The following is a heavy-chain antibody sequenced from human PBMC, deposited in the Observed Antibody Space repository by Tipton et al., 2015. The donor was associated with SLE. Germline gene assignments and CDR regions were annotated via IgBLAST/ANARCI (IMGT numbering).Heavy chain of an antibody. D-gene: IGHD6-6*01. J-gene: IGHJ6*03. V-gene: IGHV4-59*11. CDR1: GGSITSHY. CDR2: IYYSGST. CDR3: ARSRYSSSSYYYYYMDV. Sequence: TLSLTCTVSGGSITSHYWSWIRQPPGRGLEWIGYIYYSGSTNYNPSLKSRVTISVDTSKNQLSLKLSPVTAADTAVYYCARSRYSSSSYYYYYMDVWGKGTTVTVSS.